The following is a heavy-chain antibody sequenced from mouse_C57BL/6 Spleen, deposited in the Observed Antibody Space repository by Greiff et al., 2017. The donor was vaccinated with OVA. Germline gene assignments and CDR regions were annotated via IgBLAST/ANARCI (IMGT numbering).Heavy chain of an antibody. J-gene: IGHJ4*01. CDR1: GFNINDDY. CDR2: IDPANGDT. D-gene: IGHD2-2*01. Sequence: VQLQQSGAELVRPGASVKLSCTASGFNINDDYMHWVKQRPEQGLEWIGWIDPANGDTEYASKFQGKATITADTSSNTAYLQLSSLTSEDTAVYYCTTDAYDGAMDYWGQGTSVTVAS. V-gene: IGHV14-4*01. CDR3: TTDAYDGAMDY.